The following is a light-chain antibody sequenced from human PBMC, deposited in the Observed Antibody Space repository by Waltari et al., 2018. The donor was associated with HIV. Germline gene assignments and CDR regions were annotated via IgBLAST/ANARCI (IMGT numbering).Light chain of an antibody. CDR1: QPIGSS. Sequence: DVRMIQSPSFVSASVGDSVTIICRASQPIGSSLAWYQHKQGRAPSLLVYRAAALHTGVPARFIGNGSGIDFTLSIANLQAEDFATYYCQQAKNFPHTFGGGTRVQ. J-gene: IGKJ4*01. CDR3: QQAKNFPHT. V-gene: IGKV1-12*01. CDR2: RAA.